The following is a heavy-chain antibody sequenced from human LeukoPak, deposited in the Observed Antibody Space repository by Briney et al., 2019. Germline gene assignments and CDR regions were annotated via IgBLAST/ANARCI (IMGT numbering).Heavy chain of an antibody. CDR2: IYYSGST. D-gene: IGHD3-9*01. CDR1: GGSISSSSYY. CDR3: ARVPHDILTGYWTHRGLRFDY. J-gene: IGHJ4*02. V-gene: IGHV4-39*07. Sequence: SETLSLTCTVSGGSISSSSYYWGWIRQPPGKGLEWIGSIYYSGSTYYNPSLKSRVTISVDTSKNQFSLKLSSVTAADTAVYYCARVPHDILTGYWTHRGLRFDYWGQGTLVTVSS.